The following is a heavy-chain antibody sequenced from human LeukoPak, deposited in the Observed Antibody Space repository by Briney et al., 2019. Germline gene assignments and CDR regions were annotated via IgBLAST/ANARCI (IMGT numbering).Heavy chain of an antibody. CDR1: GFTFSTYA. Sequence: PGGSLRLSCGASGFTFSTYAMSWVRQAPGKGLEWVSAIGGSGGSTYYADSVKGGFTISRDNSKNTLYLQMSSLRAEDTAIYYCAKDLAYDFWSGYYTGYNYGMDVWGQGTTVTVSS. CDR2: IGGSGGST. D-gene: IGHD3-3*01. J-gene: IGHJ6*02. CDR3: AKDLAYDFWSGYYTGYNYGMDV. V-gene: IGHV3-23*01.